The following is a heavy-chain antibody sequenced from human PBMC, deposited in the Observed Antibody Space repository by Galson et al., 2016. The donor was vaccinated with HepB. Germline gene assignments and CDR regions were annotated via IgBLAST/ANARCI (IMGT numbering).Heavy chain of an antibody. J-gene: IGHJ6*03. CDR2: IHNSGST. D-gene: IGHD3-10*01. CDR1: GGSFGSYY. CDR3: ARGGSGLYMDV. V-gene: IGHV4-31*03. Sequence: TLSLTCTVSGGSFGSYYWSWSRQHPVRGLEWIGYIHNSGSTYYNPSLKSRVTISLDRSNIQFSLKLSSVTAADTAVYYCARGGSGLYMDVWDKGTTVTVSS.